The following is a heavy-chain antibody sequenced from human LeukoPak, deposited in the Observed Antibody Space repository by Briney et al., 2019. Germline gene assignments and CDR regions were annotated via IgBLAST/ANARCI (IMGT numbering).Heavy chain of an antibody. CDR1: GGSFSGYY. CDR2: INHSGST. D-gene: IGHD2-2*01. Sequence: PSETLSLTCAVYGGSFSGYYWSWSRQPPGKGLEWIGEINHSGSTNYNPSLKSRATISVDTSKNQFSLKLSSVTAADTAVYYCARRYCSSTSCYADFDYWGQGTLVTVSS. V-gene: IGHV4-34*01. CDR3: ARRYCSSTSCYADFDY. J-gene: IGHJ4*02.